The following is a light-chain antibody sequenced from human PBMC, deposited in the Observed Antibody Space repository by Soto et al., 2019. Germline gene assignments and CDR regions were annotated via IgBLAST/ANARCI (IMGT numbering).Light chain of an antibody. V-gene: IGLV2-14*01. CDR1: SRDVGSYNY. Sequence: QSALTQPASVSGSPGQSITISCTGTSRDVGSYNYVSWYQQRPGKAPRLMIYDVSARPSGISIRYSGSKSVNTASLTISGLQAEDEADYFCSSYTSSSTGVFGGGTKLTVL. J-gene: IGLJ3*02. CDR2: DVS. CDR3: SSYTSSSTGV.